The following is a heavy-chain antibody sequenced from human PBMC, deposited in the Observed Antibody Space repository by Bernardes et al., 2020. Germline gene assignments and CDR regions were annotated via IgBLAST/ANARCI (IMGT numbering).Heavy chain of an antibody. D-gene: IGHD6-19*01. CDR3: ARDVSGSGWNYYYDMDV. V-gene: IGHV3-33*01. CDR2: IWYDGSNK. Sequence: GGSLRLSCAASGFTFSSYGMHWVRQAPGKGLEWVAVIWYDGSNKYYADSVKGRFTISRDNSKNTLYLQMNSLRAEDTAVYYCARDVSGSGWNYYYDMDVWGKGTTVTVAS. J-gene: IGHJ6*03. CDR1: GFTFSSYG.